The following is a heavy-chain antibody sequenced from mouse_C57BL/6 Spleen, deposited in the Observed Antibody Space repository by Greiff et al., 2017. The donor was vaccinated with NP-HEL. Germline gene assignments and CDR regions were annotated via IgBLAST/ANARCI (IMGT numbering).Heavy chain of an antibody. Sequence: EVQLVESGGGLVKPGGSLKLSCAASGFTFSDYGMHWVRQAPEKGLEWVAYISSGSSTIYYADTVKGRFTISRDNAKNNLFLQMTSLRSEDTAMYYCARDGYYDWYFDVWGTGTTVTVSS. D-gene: IGHD2-3*01. CDR2: ISSGSSTI. CDR1: GFTFSDYG. V-gene: IGHV5-17*01. CDR3: ARDGYYDWYFDV. J-gene: IGHJ1*03.